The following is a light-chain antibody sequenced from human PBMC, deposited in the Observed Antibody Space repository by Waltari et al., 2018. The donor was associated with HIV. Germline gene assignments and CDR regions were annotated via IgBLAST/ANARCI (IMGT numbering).Light chain of an antibody. CDR2: GNS. V-gene: IGLV1-40*01. Sequence: QSALTQPPSVSGAPGQRDPISCTGRSPHHGAGYAVHWYQQVPGTAPKLLIYGNSNRPSGVPDRFSGSKSGTSASLAVTGLQAEDEADYYCQSYDSSLSGGVFGGGTKLTVL. CDR3: QSYDSSLSGGV. CDR1: SPHHGAGYA. J-gene: IGLJ3*02.